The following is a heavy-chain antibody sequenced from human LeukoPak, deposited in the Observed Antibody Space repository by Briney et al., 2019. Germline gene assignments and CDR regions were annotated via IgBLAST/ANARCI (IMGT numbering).Heavy chain of an antibody. D-gene: IGHD5-18*01. CDR1: GGSISSGGYS. CDR2: IYHSGST. Sequence: SETLSLTCAVSGGSISSGGYSWSWIRQPPGKGLEWIGYIYHSGSTYYNPSLKSRVTISVDRSKNQFSLKLSSVTAADTAVYYCARQNVDTACFDHWGQGTLVTVSS. J-gene: IGHJ4*02. CDR3: ARQNVDTACFDH. V-gene: IGHV4-30-2*01.